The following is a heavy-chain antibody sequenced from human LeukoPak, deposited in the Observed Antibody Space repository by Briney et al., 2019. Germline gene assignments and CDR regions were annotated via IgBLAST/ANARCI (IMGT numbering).Heavy chain of an antibody. CDR1: GFTVNNNY. CDR3: ARGDTIVVER. J-gene: IGHJ4*02. V-gene: IGHV3-53*01. Sequence: PGGSLRLSCAASGFTVNNNYMSWVRQSPGKGLEWVSMISSGGSVYYADSVKGRFTISRDNSKNTLYLQMNSLRAEDTAVYYCARGDTIVVERWGQGTLVTVSS. CDR2: ISSGGSV. D-gene: IGHD3-22*01.